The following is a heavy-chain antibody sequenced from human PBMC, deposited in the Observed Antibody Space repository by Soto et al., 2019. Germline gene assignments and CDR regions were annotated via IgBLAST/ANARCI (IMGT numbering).Heavy chain of an antibody. J-gene: IGHJ4*02. Sequence: PGESLKISCKGSGYSFTSYWIAWVRQMPGKGLECMGIIYPGDSDTRYSPSFQGQVTISVDKSISTAYLQWSSLRASDTAIYYCARHGELSSMTNYFDSWGQGALVTVSS. CDR1: GYSFTSYW. CDR2: IYPGDSDT. D-gene: IGHD3-10*01. CDR3: ARHGELSSMTNYFDS. V-gene: IGHV5-51*01.